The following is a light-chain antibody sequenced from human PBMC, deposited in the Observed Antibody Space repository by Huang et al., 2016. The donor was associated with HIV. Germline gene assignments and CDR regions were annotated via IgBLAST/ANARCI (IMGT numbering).Light chain of an antibody. J-gene: IGKJ4*01. CDR1: QRVSSY. CDR2: DAS. Sequence: EIVLTQSPATLSLSPGERATLSCRASQRVSSYLAWYQQKPGKAPRRVSYDASNRATGIPARFRGSGSGTDFTLTISSLEPEDFAVYYCQQRSNWPPLTFGGGTKVEIK. CDR3: QQRSNWPPLT. V-gene: IGKV3-11*01.